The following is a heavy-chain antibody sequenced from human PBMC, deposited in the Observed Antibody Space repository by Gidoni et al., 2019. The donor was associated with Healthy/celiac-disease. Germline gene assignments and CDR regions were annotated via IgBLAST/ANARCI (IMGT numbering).Heavy chain of an antibody. V-gene: IGHV3-30-3*01. J-gene: IGHJ5*02. D-gene: IGHD6-6*01. CDR2: ISYDGSNK. CDR3: AREGSSSGVNWFDP. CDR1: GFTFSSYA. Sequence: QVQLVASGGGVVPPGRSLRLSCAAPGFTFSSYAMHWVRQAPGKGLEWVAVISYDGSNKYYADSVKGRFTISRDNSKNTLYLQMNSLRAEDTAVYYCAREGSSSGVNWFDPWGQGTLVTVSS.